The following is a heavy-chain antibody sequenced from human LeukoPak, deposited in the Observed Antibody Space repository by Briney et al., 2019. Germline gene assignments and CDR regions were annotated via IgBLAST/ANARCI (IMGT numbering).Heavy chain of an antibody. J-gene: IGHJ4*02. V-gene: IGHV3-33*01. CDR2: IWYDGSKK. CDR1: GFTFSSYG. D-gene: IGHD4/OR15-4a*01. CDR3: ARFAGGHNYGAWDY. Sequence: GGSLRLSCVASGFTFSSYGMHWVRQAPGKGLEWVAVIWYDGSKKNYADPVKGRFTISRDNSKNTLYLQMNSLRDEDTAVYHCARFAGGHNYGAWDYWGQGTLVTVSS.